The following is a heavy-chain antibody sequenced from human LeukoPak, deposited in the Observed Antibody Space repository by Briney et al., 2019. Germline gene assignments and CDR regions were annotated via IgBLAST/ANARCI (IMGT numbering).Heavy chain of an antibody. D-gene: IGHD3-10*01. CDR1: GFTFSSYA. CDR2: ISYDGSNK. Sequence: GGSLRLSCAASGFTFSSYAMHWVRQAPGKGLEWVAVISYDGSNKYYADSVKGRFTISRDNSKNTLYLQINSLRAEDTAVYYCARASVLLWFGDTYYFDYWGQGTLVTVSS. V-gene: IGHV3-30-3*01. J-gene: IGHJ4*02. CDR3: ARASVLLWFGDTYYFDY.